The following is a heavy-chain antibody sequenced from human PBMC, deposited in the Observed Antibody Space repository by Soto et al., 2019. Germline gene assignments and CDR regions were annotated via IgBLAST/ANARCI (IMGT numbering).Heavy chain of an antibody. CDR1: GCSISSSSYY. J-gene: IGHJ4*02. D-gene: IGHD3-22*01. Sequence: PSETLSLTCTVSGCSISSSSYYWGWIRQPPGKGLEWIGSIYYSGSTYYNPSLKSRVTISVDTPKNQFSLKLSSVTAADTAVYYCARLPPHYYDSSGYFDYWGQGTLVTVSS. CDR2: IYYSGST. V-gene: IGHV4-39*01. CDR3: ARLPPHYYDSSGYFDY.